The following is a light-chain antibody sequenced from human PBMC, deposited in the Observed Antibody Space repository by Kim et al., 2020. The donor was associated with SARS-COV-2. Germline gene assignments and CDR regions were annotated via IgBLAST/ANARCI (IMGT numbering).Light chain of an antibody. CDR2: DAS. Sequence: GDRVTFTCRAGQTISTSLAWYQQKPGKAPNLLIIDASTLESGVPSRFSGSGSETDFTLTITGLQPDDFATYYCQQYRAYPYTFGQGTKL. J-gene: IGKJ2*01. V-gene: IGKV1-5*01. CDR3: QQYRAYPYT. CDR1: QTISTS.